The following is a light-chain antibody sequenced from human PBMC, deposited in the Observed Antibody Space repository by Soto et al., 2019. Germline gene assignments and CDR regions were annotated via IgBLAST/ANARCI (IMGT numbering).Light chain of an antibody. CDR1: QSVSNNY. V-gene: IGKV3-20*01. J-gene: IGKJ3*01. CDR3: QHYGRSPGLFT. Sequence: EIVLTQSPGTLSLSPGERATLSCMASQSVSNNYLAWYQQKPGQPPRLLIYGASLRATGIPDRFSGSGSGTDFTLTISRLEPEDFAVYYCQHYGRSPGLFTFGPGTKVDIK. CDR2: GAS.